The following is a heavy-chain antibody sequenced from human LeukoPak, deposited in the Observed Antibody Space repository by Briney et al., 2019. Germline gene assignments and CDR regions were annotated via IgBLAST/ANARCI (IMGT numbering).Heavy chain of an antibody. CDR1: GFTFSNYW. V-gene: IGHV3-7*03. Sequence: GGSLRLSCAASGFTFSNYWLSWVRQAPGKGLEWVANMNLDGREKYYEDSVRGRFTISRDNAKNSLYLQMNSLRAEDTAVYYCARDRGGNFDYWGQGTLVTVSS. J-gene: IGHJ4*02. D-gene: IGHD4-23*01. CDR3: ARDRGGNFDY. CDR2: MNLDGREK.